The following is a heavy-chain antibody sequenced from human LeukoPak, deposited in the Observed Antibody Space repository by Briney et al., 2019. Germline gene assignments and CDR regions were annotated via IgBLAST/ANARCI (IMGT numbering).Heavy chain of an antibody. D-gene: IGHD1-14*01. CDR1: GGSIGSDGYY. CDR3: ARATGGRLLVDYYFDY. V-gene: IGHV4-31*03. CDR2: IYYSGST. Sequence: SQTLSLTCSVSGGSIGSDGYYWNWIRQHPGKGLEWIGYIYYSGSTTYSPSLKSRVAISVDTSKNQFFLSLRSVTAADTAVYYCARATGGRLLVDYYFDYWGQGTLVTVSS. J-gene: IGHJ4*02.